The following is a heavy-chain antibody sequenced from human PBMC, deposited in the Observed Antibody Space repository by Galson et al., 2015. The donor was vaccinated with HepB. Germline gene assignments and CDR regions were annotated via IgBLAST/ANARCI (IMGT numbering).Heavy chain of an antibody. J-gene: IGHJ5*02. Sequence: SLRLSCAASGFTFSSYSMNWVRQAPGKGLEWVSSISSSSSYIYYADSVKGRFTISRDNSKNTLYLQMSSLGAEDTAVYYCVKGQGSAPLRNWFDPWGQGTLVTVSS. V-gene: IGHV3-21*01. CDR2: ISSSSSYI. D-gene: IGHD3-16*01. CDR1: GFTFSSYS. CDR3: VKGQGSAPLRNWFDP.